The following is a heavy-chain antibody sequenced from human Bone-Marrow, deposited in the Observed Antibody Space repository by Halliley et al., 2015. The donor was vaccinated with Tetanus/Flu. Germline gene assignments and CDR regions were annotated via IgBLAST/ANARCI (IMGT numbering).Heavy chain of an antibody. CDR3: VRNPNYLGSKPFDL. CDR1: GYNFNGYW. Sequence: QLVQSGAEVKKPGDSLKISCKASGYNFNGYWIAWVRQMPGKGLDWMGFIYPDDSDTRYSPSFQGQVTISVDKPISTAYLQWSSLKASDAPSYFCVRNPNYLGSKPFDLWAQGPPVTVS. J-gene: IGHJ5*02. CDR2: IYPDDSDT. D-gene: IGHD3-10*01. V-gene: IGHV5-51*04.